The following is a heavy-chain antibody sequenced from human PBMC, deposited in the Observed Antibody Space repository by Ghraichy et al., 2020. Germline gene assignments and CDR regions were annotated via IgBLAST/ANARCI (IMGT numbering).Heavy chain of an antibody. J-gene: IGHJ4*02. CDR2: ISPGGTII. D-gene: IGHD3/OR15-3a*01. Sequence: GGSLRLSCAASGFTLANHWMYWVRQVPGKGLLWVSHISPGGTIINYAGSLTGRFTISRDIAKNTLFLQMNSLGVDDTAIYYCARGEFGLGDWGRGTLVTVSS. V-gene: IGHV3-74*01. CDR3: ARGEFGLGD. CDR1: GFTLANHW.